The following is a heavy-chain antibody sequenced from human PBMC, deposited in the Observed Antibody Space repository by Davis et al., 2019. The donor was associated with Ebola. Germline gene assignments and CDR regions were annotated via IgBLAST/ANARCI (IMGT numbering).Heavy chain of an antibody. CDR2: ISYDGNQK. CDR3: AKAGGSGFSYSGMDV. J-gene: IGHJ6*02. CDR1: GFTFSTYG. Sequence: PGGSLRLSCAASGFTFSTYGMHWVRQAPGKGLEWVAVISYDGNQKYSADAVKGRFTISRDNSKNTLFLEMNTLRAEDTAVYYCAKAGGSGFSYSGMDVWGQGTTVTVSS. D-gene: IGHD3-10*01. V-gene: IGHV3-30*18.